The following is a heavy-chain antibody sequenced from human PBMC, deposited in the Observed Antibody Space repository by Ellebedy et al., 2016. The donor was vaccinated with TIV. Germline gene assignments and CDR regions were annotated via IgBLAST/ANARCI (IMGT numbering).Heavy chain of an antibody. D-gene: IGHD4-17*01. CDR2: IYHSGST. CDR3: ARTTVTDDDAFDI. CDR1: GGSISSGGYS. J-gene: IGHJ3*02. V-gene: IGHV4-30-2*01. Sequence: SETLSLXXAVSGGSISSGGYSWSWIRQPPGKGLEWIGYIYHSGSTYYNPSLKSRVTISVDRSKNQFSLKLSSVTAADTAVYYCARTTVTDDDAFDIWGQGTMVTVSS.